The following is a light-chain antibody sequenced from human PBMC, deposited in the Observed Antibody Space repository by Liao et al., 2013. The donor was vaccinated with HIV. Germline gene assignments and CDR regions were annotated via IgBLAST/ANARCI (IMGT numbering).Light chain of an antibody. Sequence: SYELTQAPSVSVSPGQTATITCSGDKLGDKYASWYQQRPGQSPILVIYQDTMRPSGISDRFSGSNSGNTATLTISGTQALDEADYYCQAWDSSTNYVFGTGTQVTVL. CDR2: QDT. V-gene: IGLV3-1*01. J-gene: IGLJ1*01. CDR3: QAWDSSTNYV. CDR1: KLGDKY.